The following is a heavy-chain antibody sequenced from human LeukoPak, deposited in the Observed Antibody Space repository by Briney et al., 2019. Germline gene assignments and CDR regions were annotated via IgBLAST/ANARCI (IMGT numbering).Heavy chain of an antibody. J-gene: IGHJ3*02. CDR3: ARDSSGYYYVGAFDI. CDR1: GGSVSSGSYY. D-gene: IGHD3-22*01. CDR2: IYHSGST. V-gene: IGHV4-30-2*01. Sequence: PSETLSLTCTVSGGSVSSGSYYWSWIRQPPGKGLEWIGYIYHSGSTYYNPSLKSRVTISVDRSKNQFSLKLSSVTAADTAVYYCARDSSGYYYVGAFDIWGQGTMVTVSS.